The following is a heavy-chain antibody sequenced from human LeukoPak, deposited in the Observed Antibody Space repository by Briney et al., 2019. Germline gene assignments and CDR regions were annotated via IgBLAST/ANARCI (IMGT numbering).Heavy chain of an antibody. J-gene: IGHJ4*02. D-gene: IGHD3-22*01. CDR3: GESSGYYSNQIIDY. CDR1: GFTFSSYW. V-gene: IGHV3-21*01. CDR2: ISSSSSYI. Sequence: GGSLRLSCAASGFTFSSYWMNWVRQAPGKGLEWVSSISSSSSYIYYADSVKGRFTISRDNAKNSLYLQMNSLRAEDTAVYYCGESSGYYSNQIIDYWGQGTLVTISS.